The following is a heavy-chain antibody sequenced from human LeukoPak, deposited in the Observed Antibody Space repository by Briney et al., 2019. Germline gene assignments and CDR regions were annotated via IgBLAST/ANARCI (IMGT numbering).Heavy chain of an antibody. CDR3: TRSKAYYYDSSGYSGY. D-gene: IGHD3-22*01. V-gene: IGHV3-49*04. CDR1: GFTFGDYA. J-gene: IGHJ4*02. CDR2: IRSKAYGGKT. Sequence: GGSLRLSCTASGFTFGDYAMSWVRQAPGKGVEGVGFIRSKAYGGKTEYAASVKGRFTISRDDSKSIAYLQMNSLKTEDTAVYYCTRSKAYYYDSSGYSGYWGQGTLVTVSS.